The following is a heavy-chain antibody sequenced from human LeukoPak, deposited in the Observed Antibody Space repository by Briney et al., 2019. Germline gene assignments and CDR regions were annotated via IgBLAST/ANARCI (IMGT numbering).Heavy chain of an antibody. CDR1: GDSVSSNSAT. CDR3: ARGIAVAGFDY. Sequence: SQTLSLTCAISGDSVSSNSATWNWIRHSPSRGLWWLGRTYYRSKWYNDYAVSVNSRITNNPDTSKNQFSLQLNSVTPEDTAVYYCARGIAVAGFDYWGQGTLVTVSS. D-gene: IGHD6-19*01. J-gene: IGHJ4*02. V-gene: IGHV6-1*01. CDR2: TYYRSKWYN.